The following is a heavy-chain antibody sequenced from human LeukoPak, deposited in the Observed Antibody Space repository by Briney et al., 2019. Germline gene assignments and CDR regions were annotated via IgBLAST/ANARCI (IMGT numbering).Heavy chain of an antibody. CDR2: MNPNSGNT. D-gene: IGHD2-2*01. V-gene: IGHV1-8*03. J-gene: IGHJ5*02. CDR3: ARGLAVPAASIDP. CDR1: GYTFTSYD. Sequence: ASVKVSCKASGYTFTSYDINWVRQAAGQGLEWMGWMNPNSGNTGYAQKFQGRVTITRNTSISTAYMGLSSLRSEDTAVYYCARGLAVPAASIDPWGQGTLVTVSS.